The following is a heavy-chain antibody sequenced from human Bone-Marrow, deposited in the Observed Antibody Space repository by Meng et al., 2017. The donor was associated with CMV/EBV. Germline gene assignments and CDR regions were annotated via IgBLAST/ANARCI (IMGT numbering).Heavy chain of an antibody. D-gene: IGHD6-19*01. CDR1: SVSSGGSH. CDR2: IYYSGST. CDR3: ARSRAYSSGWYGGWFDP. J-gene: IGHJ5*02. V-gene: IGHV4-31*02. Sequence: SVSSGGSHWSLIRQHPGKGLEWIGYIYYSGSTYYHPSLKSRVTISVDTSKNQFSLKLSSVTAADTAVYYCARSRAYSSGWYGGWFDPWGQGTLVTVSS.